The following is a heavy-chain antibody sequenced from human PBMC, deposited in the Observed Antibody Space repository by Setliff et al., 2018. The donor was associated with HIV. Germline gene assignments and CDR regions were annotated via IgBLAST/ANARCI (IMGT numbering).Heavy chain of an antibody. Sequence: PETLSLTCTVSGGSISSSSYYWGWSRQAPGKGLEWIGSIYSRGSTYYNPSLRSRVTISVDTSKNQFSLKLSSVTAADTAVYYCARDRSFSGIAVAPTGLGYWGQGTLITVSS. CDR2: IYSRGST. CDR1: GGSISSSSYY. J-gene: IGHJ4*02. D-gene: IGHD6-19*01. V-gene: IGHV4-39*07. CDR3: ARDRSFSGIAVAPTGLGY.